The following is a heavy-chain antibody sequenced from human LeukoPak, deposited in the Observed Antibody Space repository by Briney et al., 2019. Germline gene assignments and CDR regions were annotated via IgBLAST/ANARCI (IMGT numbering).Heavy chain of an antibody. D-gene: IGHD3-10*01. CDR3: SKDEFDGSGSHYFHY. J-gene: IGHJ4*02. Sequence: GGSLRLSCKASGFTFDDYAMNWVRQAPGKGLEWMSLTSWNGSRTDYADTVEGRFTISRDNSKNSLYMQMSSLRAEDTALYYCSKDEFDGSGSHYFHYWGQGTLVSVSS. CDR1: GFTFDDYA. V-gene: IGHV3-43D*03. CDR2: TSWNGSRT.